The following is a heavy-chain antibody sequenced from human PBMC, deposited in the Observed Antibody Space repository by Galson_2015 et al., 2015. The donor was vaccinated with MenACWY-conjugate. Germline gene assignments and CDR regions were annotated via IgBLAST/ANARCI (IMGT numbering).Heavy chain of an antibody. Sequence: QSGAEVKKPGESLKISCKGSGYSFTNYWIGWVCQMPGKGLEWMGLFNPANSETRYSPSFQGQVTISADESISTAYLQWTSLKASDTAMYYCARHPPGGRGLDVWGRGTTVTVSS. V-gene: IGHV5-51*01. J-gene: IGHJ6*02. CDR2: FNPANSET. CDR1: GYSFTNYW. D-gene: IGHD1-26*01. CDR3: ARHPPGGRGLDV.